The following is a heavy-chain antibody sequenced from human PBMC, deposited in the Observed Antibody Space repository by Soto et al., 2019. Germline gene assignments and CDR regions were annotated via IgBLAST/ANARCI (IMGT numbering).Heavy chain of an antibody. Sequence: QVQLVESGRGVVQPGRSLRLSCAASGFTFSSYAMHWVRQAPGKGLEWVAVISYDGSNKYYADSVKGRFTISRDNSKNTLYLQMNSLRAEDTAVYYCARAGGYSGSHSRSYYYYYYGMDVWGQGTTVTVSS. D-gene: IGHD1-26*01. CDR2: ISYDGSNK. V-gene: IGHV3-30-3*01. CDR3: ARAGGYSGSHSRSYYYYYYGMDV. CDR1: GFTFSSYA. J-gene: IGHJ6*02.